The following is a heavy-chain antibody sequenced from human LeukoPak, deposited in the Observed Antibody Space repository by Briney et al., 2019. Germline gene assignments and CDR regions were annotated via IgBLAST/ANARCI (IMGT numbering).Heavy chain of an antibody. CDR3: ARDYGLTCSGGSCYPVTPTFAY. Sequence: GGSLRLSCAASGFTFSDYYMSWIRQAPGKGLEWVSYISSSGSTIYYADSVKGRFTISRDNAKTSLYLQMNSLRAEDTAVYYCARDYGLTCSGGSCYPVTPTFAYCGHGTLVTVSS. CDR2: ISSSGSTI. V-gene: IGHV3-11*04. CDR1: GFTFSDYY. D-gene: IGHD2-15*01. J-gene: IGHJ4*01.